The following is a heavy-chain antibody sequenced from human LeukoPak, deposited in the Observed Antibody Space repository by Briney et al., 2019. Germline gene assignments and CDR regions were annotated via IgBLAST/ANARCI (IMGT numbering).Heavy chain of an antibody. D-gene: IGHD2-2*01. CDR1: GGSISSYY. CDR2: IYYSGST. Sequence: SETLSLTCTVSGGSISSYYWSWIRQPPGKGLEWIGYIYYSGSTNYNPSLKSRVTISVDTSKNQFSLKLSSVTAADTAVYYCAREGRRYCSSTSCYGNWFDPWGQGTLVTVSS. CDR3: AREGRRYCSSTSCYGNWFDP. J-gene: IGHJ5*02. V-gene: IGHV4-59*01.